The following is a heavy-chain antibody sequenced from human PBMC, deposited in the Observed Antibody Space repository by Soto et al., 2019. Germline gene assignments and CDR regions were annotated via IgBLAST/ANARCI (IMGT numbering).Heavy chain of an antibody. CDR3: ASDSHCDGGTCPIFGFDI. J-gene: IGHJ3*02. CDR1: GYGFSIHW. CDR2: IYPGNSNT. V-gene: IGHV5-51*01. Sequence: GEYLKISWKGSGYGFSIHWEDWLRQMPGKGVEWVGIIYPGNSNTMYSPSFQGQVTISADTALTTTFLLWNTLNPSYTAIYFCASDSHCDGGTCPIFGFDIWGQRTMVTVSS. D-gene: IGHD2-15*01.